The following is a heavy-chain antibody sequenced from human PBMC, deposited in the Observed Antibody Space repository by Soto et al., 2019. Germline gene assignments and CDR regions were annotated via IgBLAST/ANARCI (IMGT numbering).Heavy chain of an antibody. J-gene: IGHJ4*02. CDR3: AREEYSGPLAD. CDR1: GFTFSNYY. CDR2: ISATGRTT. Sequence: GGSLRLSCAASGFTFSNYYMNWIRQAPGKGLEWVSSISATGRTTYYADSVKGRFTISRDNGKNALFLQMDSLRGDDTAVYYCAREEYSGPLADWGQGTLVTVSS. D-gene: IGHD1-26*01. V-gene: IGHV3-11*01.